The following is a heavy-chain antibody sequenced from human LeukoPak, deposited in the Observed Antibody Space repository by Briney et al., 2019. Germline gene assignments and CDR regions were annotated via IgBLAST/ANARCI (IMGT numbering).Heavy chain of an antibody. J-gene: IGHJ4*02. V-gene: IGHV4-4*07. CDR1: GGSISSYY. CDR2: IYTSGST. Sequence: SETLSLTCTVSGGSISSYYWSWIRQPAGKGLEWIGRIYTSGSTNYNPSLKSRVTVSVDTSKNQFSLKLSSVTAADTAVCYCASSVRGVTLSDYFDYWGQGTLVTVSS. CDR3: ASSVRGVTLSDYFDY. D-gene: IGHD3-10*01.